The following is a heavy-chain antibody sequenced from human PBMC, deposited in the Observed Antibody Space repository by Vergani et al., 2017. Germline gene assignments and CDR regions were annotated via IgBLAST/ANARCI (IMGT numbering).Heavy chain of an antibody. CDR2: IHWDDDK. J-gene: IGHJ4*02. V-gene: IGHV2-5*02. Sequence: QITLKESGPTLVKPTQTLTLTCTFSGFSLSTSGVGVAWIRQPPGKALEWLALIHWDDDKRYSPSLKNRLTITKDTCKNQVVLTMMNMDPVDTATYYCAHTKIAHFDYWGQGTLVTVSS. D-gene: IGHD3-22*01. CDR1: GFSLSTSGVG. CDR3: AHTKIAHFDY.